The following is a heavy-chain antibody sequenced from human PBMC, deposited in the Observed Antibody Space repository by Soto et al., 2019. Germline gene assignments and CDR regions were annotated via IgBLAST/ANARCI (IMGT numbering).Heavy chain of an antibody. CDR1: GGSISSYY. CDR2: IYYSGST. CDR3: ARSLSHYYGLDV. J-gene: IGHJ6*02. V-gene: IGHV4-59*12. Sequence: PSETLSLTCTVSGGSISSYYWSWIRQPPGKGLEWIGYIYYSGSTNYNPSLQSRLTISVDNSKNQFSLKLSSVTAADTAVYYCARSLSHYYGLDVWGQGTTVTVSS.